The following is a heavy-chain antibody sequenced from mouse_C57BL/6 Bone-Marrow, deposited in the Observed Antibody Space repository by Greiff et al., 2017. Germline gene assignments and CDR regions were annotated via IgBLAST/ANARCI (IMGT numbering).Heavy chain of an antibody. D-gene: IGHD2-13*01. J-gene: IGHJ4*01. V-gene: IGHV5-17*01. CDR2: ISSGSSTI. CDR1: GFTFSDYG. CDR3: ARREVTT. Sequence: EVQRVESGGGLVKPGGSLKLSCAASGFTFSDYGMHWVRQAPEQGLEWVAYISSGSSTIYYADTLKGRFTISRDNAKNTLFLQMTSLRSEDTAMDYCARREVTTWGQGTSVTVSS.